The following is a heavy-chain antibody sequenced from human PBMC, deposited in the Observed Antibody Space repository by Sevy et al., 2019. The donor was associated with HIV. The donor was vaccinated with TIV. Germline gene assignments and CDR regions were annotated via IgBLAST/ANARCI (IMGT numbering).Heavy chain of an antibody. CDR1: GFTFSSYD. J-gene: IGHJ3*02. V-gene: IGHV3-13*01. CDR2: IGTAGDT. Sequence: GGSLRLSCAASGFTFSSYDMHWVRQATGKGLEWVSAIGTAGDTYYPGSVKGRFTISRENAKNSLYLQMNSLRAGDTAVYYCARAIFSYYHDSSDGAFDIWGQRTMVTVSS. CDR3: ARAIFSYYHDSSDGAFDI. D-gene: IGHD3-22*01.